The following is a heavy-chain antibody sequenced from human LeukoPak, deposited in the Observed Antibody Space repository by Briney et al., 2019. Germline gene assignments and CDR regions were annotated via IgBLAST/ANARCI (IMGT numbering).Heavy chain of an antibody. Sequence: GASVKVSCKASGGTFSSYPFTWVRQAPGQGLEWMGWISAYNGNTNYAQKLQGRVTMTTDTSTSTAYMELRSLRSDDTAVYYCARLTTIFGVVITPYNWFDPWGQGTLVTVSS. CDR1: GGTFSSYP. CDR3: ARLTTIFGVVITPYNWFDP. V-gene: IGHV1-18*01. D-gene: IGHD3-3*01. CDR2: ISAYNGNT. J-gene: IGHJ5*02.